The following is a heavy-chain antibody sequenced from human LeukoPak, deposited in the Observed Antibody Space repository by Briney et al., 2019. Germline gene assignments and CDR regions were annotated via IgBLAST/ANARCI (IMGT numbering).Heavy chain of an antibody. CDR3: ARDPGVPLDDGVDA. Sequence: GGSLRLSCAASGFTFSTYAVNWVRQAPGKGLEWVSTISGSVDSTYYADSVKGRFTISRDNSKDTLYLQMSSVRVDDTAVYYCARDPGVPLDDGVDAWGQGTPVTVSS. J-gene: IGHJ6*02. CDR1: GFTFSTYA. V-gene: IGHV3-23*01. CDR2: ISGSVDST. D-gene: IGHD2-2*01.